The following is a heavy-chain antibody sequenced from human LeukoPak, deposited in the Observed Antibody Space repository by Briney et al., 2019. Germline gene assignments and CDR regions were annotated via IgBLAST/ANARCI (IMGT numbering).Heavy chain of an antibody. D-gene: IGHD2-2*01. Sequence: KNGESLKISCKGSGYSFTSYWIAWVRQMPGKGLEWMGVIHPGDSDTRYSPSFQGQVPISVDTPVRAAYLQWRSLKASDTAMYYCASPPTRECSSISCPLSYWGQGTLFTVSS. V-gene: IGHV5-51*01. J-gene: IGHJ4*02. CDR3: ASPPTRECSSISCPLSY. CDR1: GYSFTSYW. CDR2: IHPGDSDT.